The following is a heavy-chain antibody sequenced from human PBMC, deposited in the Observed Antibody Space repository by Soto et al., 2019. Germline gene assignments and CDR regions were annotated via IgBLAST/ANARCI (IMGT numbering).Heavy chain of an antibody. D-gene: IGHD6-19*01. CDR1: GGSISTDDVY. CDR3: ARHRPQWPYYYSYYHMDV. CDR2: IYYSGNT. V-gene: IGHV4-39*01. J-gene: IGHJ6*03. Sequence: QLQLQESGPGLVKPSETLYLTCTVSGGSISTDDVYWGWIRQPPGKGLEWIGTIYYSGNTSYNPYLRSRVTISVDTSKNQWPLNRSSAAAADTAVYDCARHRPQWPYYYSYYHMDVWGKGTTVTVSS.